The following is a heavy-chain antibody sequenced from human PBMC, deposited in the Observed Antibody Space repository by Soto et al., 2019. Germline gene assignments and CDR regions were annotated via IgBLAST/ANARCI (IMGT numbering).Heavy chain of an antibody. Sequence: ASVKVSGKASGYIFTSYGISWVRQAPGQGLEWMGWINPNSGGTHYAEQFQGRVTMTWDTSISTLYMELNSLTSDDTAVYYCAREEATAGNDCFDYWGQGTLVTVSS. J-gene: IGHJ4*02. CDR2: INPNSGGT. CDR3: AREEATAGNDCFDY. V-gene: IGHV1-2*02. CDR1: GYIFTSYG. D-gene: IGHD6-13*01.